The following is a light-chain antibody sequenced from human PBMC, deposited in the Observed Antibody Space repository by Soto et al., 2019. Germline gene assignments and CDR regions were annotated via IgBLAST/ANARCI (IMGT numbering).Light chain of an antibody. J-gene: IGLJ1*01. Sequence: QSALTQPASVPGPPGQSITISCTGTSSNVGSYKLVSWYQQHPGKAPKLMIFEVNKRPSGVSNRFSGSKSGNTASLTISGLKVEDEADYYCCSSGGSPTYVFGTGTKVTVL. CDR3: CSSGGSPTYV. V-gene: IGLV2-23*02. CDR2: EVN. CDR1: SSNVGSYKL.